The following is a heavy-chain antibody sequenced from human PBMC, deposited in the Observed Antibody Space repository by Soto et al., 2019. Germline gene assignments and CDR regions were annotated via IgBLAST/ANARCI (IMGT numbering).Heavy chain of an antibody. CDR2: IYPGDSDI. Sequence: PGESLKISCKGSGYSFTSYWIAWVRQMPGKGLEWMGIIYPGDSDIRYSPSFQGQVTISADKSISTAYLQWSTLKASDTAMYYCARQLLGFCSSTSCLNYYYYGMDVWGQGTTVTVSS. J-gene: IGHJ6*02. D-gene: IGHD2-2*01. V-gene: IGHV5-51*01. CDR1: GYSFTSYW. CDR3: ARQLLGFCSSTSCLNYYYYGMDV.